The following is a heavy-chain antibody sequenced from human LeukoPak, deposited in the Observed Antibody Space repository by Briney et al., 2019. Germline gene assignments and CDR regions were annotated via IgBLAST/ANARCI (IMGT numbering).Heavy chain of an antibody. CDR3: AKTHGDWYFDY. CDR1: GFTFSTYS. D-gene: IGHD2-21*02. V-gene: IGHV3-48*01. J-gene: IGHJ4*02. Sequence: PGGSLRLSCAASGFTFSTYSLNWVRQAPGKGLEWVSYISSSSTSIYYADSVKGRFTISRDNAKNSLYLQMNSLRAEDTAVYYSAKTHGDWYFDYWGQGTLVTVSS. CDR2: ISSSSTSI.